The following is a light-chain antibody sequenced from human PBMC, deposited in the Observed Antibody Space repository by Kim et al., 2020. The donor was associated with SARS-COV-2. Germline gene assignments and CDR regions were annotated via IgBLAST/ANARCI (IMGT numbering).Light chain of an antibody. V-gene: IGKV6-21*02. J-gene: IGKJ3*01. CDR2: YAS. Sequence: VTPRVTVTSTCRSSHESNLRLHWFQQKPGQSQKLLIKYASQSISGVPSRLSGGGSGTDYTLTINGLEPGDAATYYCHQSSSIPFTFGPETKVDIK. CDR1: HESNLR. CDR3: HQSSSIPFT.